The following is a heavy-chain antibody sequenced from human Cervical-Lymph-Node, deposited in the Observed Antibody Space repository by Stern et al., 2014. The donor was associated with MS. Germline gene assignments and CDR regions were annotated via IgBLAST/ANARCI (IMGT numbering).Heavy chain of an antibody. V-gene: IGHV3-30*01. Sequence: QVQLVESGGGVVQPGRSLRLSCAASGFTFSRDVMHWVRQAPGKGLEWVAAISSDGSNKYYADSVKGRFIISRDNSKNTLYLQMNSLRTEDTAVYYCARRYGYFDYWGQGTLVTVSS. CDR1: GFTFSRDV. CDR2: ISSDGSNK. D-gene: IGHD3-9*01. J-gene: IGHJ4*02. CDR3: ARRYGYFDY.